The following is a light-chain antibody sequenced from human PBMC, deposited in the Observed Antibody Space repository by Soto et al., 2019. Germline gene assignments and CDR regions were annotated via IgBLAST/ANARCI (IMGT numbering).Light chain of an antibody. Sequence: DIQMTQSPSSVSSSVGDRVTITCRASQGISSWLAWYQQKTGKAPKLLLYAASSLQSGGPSRFSGSGSGTXXXXXXXXLXHXXXXXXXCQQANSFPLTFGGGTKVEIK. CDR1: QGISSW. J-gene: IGKJ4*01. V-gene: IGKV1-12*01. CDR2: AAS. CDR3: QQANSFPLT.